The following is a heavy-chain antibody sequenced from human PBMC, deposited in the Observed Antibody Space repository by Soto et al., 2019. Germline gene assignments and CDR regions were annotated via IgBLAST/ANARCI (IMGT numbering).Heavy chain of an antibody. Sequence: QSFQNRCKGSGCSFTSYWIGWVRQMPGKGLEWMGIIYPGDSDTRYSPSFQGQVTISADKSINTAYLQWSSLKASDTAMYYCARRHYSSSPGGDYWGQGTLVTVSS. J-gene: IGHJ4*02. V-gene: IGHV5-51*01. CDR2: IYPGDSDT. CDR3: ARRHYSSSPGGDY. CDR1: GCSFTSYW. D-gene: IGHD6-6*01.